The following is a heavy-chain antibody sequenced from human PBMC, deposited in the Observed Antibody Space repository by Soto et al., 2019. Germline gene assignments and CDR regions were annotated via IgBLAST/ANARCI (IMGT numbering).Heavy chain of an antibody. Sequence: ASVKVSCKASGGTFSTYAISWVRQAPGQGLEWMGGIIPIFGTAKYAQKFQGRVTITADESTSTTYMELSSLRSEDTAVYYCAREIFGVIISGGRDAFDIWGQGTMVTVSS. J-gene: IGHJ3*02. CDR2: IIPIFGTA. CDR3: AREIFGVIISGGRDAFDI. V-gene: IGHV1-69*13. D-gene: IGHD3-3*01. CDR1: GGTFSTYA.